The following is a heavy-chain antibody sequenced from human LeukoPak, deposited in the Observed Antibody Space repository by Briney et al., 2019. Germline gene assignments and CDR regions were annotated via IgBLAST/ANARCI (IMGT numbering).Heavy chain of an antibody. Sequence: SVKVSCKACGGTFSSYGISWVRQAPGQGLEWMGRIIPIFGTANYAQKFQGRVTITTDESTSTAYMELSSLRSEDTAVYYCAGENCTNGVCRFDYWGQGTLVTVSS. V-gene: IGHV1-69*05. CDR3: AGENCTNGVCRFDY. CDR2: IIPIFGTA. D-gene: IGHD2-8*01. J-gene: IGHJ4*02. CDR1: GGTFSSYG.